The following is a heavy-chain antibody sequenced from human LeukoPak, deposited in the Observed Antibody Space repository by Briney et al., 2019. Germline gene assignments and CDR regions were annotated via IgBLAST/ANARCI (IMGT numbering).Heavy chain of an antibody. J-gene: IGHJ4*02. V-gene: IGHV3-53*01. CDR1: GVAVNSYF. Sequence: GGSLRLSCAVAGVAVNSYFMGWVRQAPGKGLEWVSLISSEGFTYYADSVKGRFTISRDSSKNTLYLQMNSLRAEDTALYYCARGRGGDWGRGALVTVSS. CDR2: ISSEGFT. CDR3: ARGRGGD. D-gene: IGHD2-15*01.